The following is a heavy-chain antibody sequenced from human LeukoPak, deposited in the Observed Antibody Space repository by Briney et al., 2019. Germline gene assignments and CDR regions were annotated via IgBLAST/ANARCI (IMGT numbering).Heavy chain of an antibody. D-gene: IGHD4/OR15-4a*01. CDR1: GFTFSSYW. CDR2: IHSDGSST. CDR3: ARTRGVNYPFDY. J-gene: IGHJ4*02. Sequence: QSGGSLRLSCVASGFTFSSYWMHWVRHAPGKGLVWVSRIHSDGSSTFYADSVKGRFTISRDNAKNTLYLQMNSLRAEDTAVYYCARTRGVNYPFDYWGQGTLVAVSS. V-gene: IGHV3-74*01.